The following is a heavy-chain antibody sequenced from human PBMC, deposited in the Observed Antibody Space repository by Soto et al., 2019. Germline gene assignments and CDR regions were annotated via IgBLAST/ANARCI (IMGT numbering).Heavy chain of an antibody. CDR1: TYTFTSFG. CDR3: ARSVATRPVYYHGMDV. J-gene: IGHJ6*02. D-gene: IGHD6-6*01. V-gene: IGHV1-18*04. Sequence: ASVKVSCKASTYTFTSFGISWVRQAPGQGLEWMGWISGYNGHTNFAQELQGRLTMTTDTPTNTAYMELRSLTSDDTAAYYCARSVATRPVYYHGMDVWGQGTTVTVSS. CDR2: ISGYNGHT.